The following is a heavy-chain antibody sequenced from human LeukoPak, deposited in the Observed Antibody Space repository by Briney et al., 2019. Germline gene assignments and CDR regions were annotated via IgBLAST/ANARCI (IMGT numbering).Heavy chain of an antibody. J-gene: IGHJ4*02. D-gene: IGHD3-22*01. Sequence: SVKVSCKASGGTFSGYAISWVRQAPGQGLEWMGRIIPILGIANYAQKFQGRVTITADKSTSTAYMELSSLRSEDTAVYYCARGMYYYDSSGYYHFDYWGQGTLVTVSS. V-gene: IGHV1-69*04. CDR2: IIPILGIA. CDR1: GGTFSGYA. CDR3: ARGMYYYDSSGYYHFDY.